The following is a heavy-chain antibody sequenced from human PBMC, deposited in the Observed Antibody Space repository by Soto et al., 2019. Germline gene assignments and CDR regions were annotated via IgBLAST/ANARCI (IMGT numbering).Heavy chain of an antibody. Sequence: PGGSLRLSCAASGFSFKNYGMHWVRQAPGKGLKWVAVIWFDGSNRLFADSVKGRFTISRDDSKNTVDLQMNSLRVEDTAVYYCAREGFDHDFGSESYYHPFDYWGQGIPVTVSS. CDR1: GFSFKNYG. V-gene: IGHV3-33*01. CDR2: IWFDGSNR. CDR3: AREGFDHDFGSESYYHPFDY. J-gene: IGHJ4*02. D-gene: IGHD3-10*01.